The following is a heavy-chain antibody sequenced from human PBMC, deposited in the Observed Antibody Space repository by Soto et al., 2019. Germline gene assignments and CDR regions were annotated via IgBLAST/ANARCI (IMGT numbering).Heavy chain of an antibody. J-gene: IGHJ6*02. CDR1: GGSISSGGYY. CDR2: IYYSGST. D-gene: IGHD5-12*01. Sequence: TLSLTFTVSGGSISSGGYYGSWIRQHPGKGLEWIGYIYYSGSTYYNPSLKSRVTISVDTSKNQFSLKLSSVTAADTAVYYCARKFDTASGYEPYYYYGMDVWGQGTTVTVSS. CDR3: ARKFDTASGYEPYYYYGMDV. V-gene: IGHV4-31*03.